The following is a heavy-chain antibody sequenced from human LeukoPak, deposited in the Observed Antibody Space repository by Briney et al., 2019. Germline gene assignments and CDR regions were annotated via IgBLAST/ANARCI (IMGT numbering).Heavy chain of an antibody. J-gene: IGHJ4*02. CDR1: GFTFSTYG. CDR2: IWYDGSNK. CDR3: ARGAKWAYYFDY. V-gene: IGHV3-33*01. Sequence: PGGSLRLSCEASGFTFSTYGMHWVRQAPGKGLEWVAVIWYDGSNKNYADSVKGRFTISRDNAKDTLYLHMNSLTAEDTAVYYCARGAKWAYYFDYWGQGTLVTVSS. D-gene: IGHD1-26*01.